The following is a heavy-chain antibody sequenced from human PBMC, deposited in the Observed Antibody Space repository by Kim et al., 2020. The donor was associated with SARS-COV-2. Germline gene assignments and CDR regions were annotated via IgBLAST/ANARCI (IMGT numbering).Heavy chain of an antibody. CDR3: AKVISSSGGWYDYYGMDV. CDR2: ISPTGGGT. D-gene: IGHD2-15*01. J-gene: IGHJ6*01. Sequence: GGSLRLSCEASGFTLSSSVMTWVRQAPGKGLEWVSTISPTGGGTYYAESAKGRFTSSRDNSNNMLYLQMNSLRAGDTALYYCAKVISSSGGWYDYYGMDV. V-gene: IGHV3-23*01. CDR1: GFTLSSSV.